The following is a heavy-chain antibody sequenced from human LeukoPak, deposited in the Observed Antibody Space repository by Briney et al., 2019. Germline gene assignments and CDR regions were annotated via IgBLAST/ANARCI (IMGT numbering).Heavy chain of an antibody. Sequence: SETLSLTCAVSSYSISSGSYWSWIRQPPGKGLEWIGYIYYSGSTNYNPSLKSRVTISVDTSKNQFSLKLSSVTAADTAVYYCARHAHVDTAMVCHYYYYYMDVWGKGTTVTVSS. CDR1: SYSISSGSY. V-gene: IGHV4-59*08. D-gene: IGHD5-18*01. CDR3: ARHAHVDTAMVCHYYYYYMDV. J-gene: IGHJ6*03. CDR2: IYYSGST.